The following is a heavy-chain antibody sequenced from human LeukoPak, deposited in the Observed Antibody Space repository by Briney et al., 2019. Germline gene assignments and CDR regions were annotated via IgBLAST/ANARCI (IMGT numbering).Heavy chain of an antibody. D-gene: IGHD3-3*01. Sequence: GGSLRLSCAASGFTFSSYGMHWVRQAPGKGLEWVAVISYDGSNKYYADSVKGRFTISRDNSKNTLYLQMNSLRAEDTAVYYCAKVHYDFWSGTNIDYWGQGTLVTVFS. CDR2: ISYDGSNK. CDR3: AKVHYDFWSGTNIDY. J-gene: IGHJ4*02. CDR1: GFTFSSYG. V-gene: IGHV3-30*18.